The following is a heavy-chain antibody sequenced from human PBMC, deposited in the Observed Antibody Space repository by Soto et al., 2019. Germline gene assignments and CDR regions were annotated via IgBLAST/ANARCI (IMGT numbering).Heavy chain of an antibody. V-gene: IGHV3-7*01. D-gene: IGHD2-21*01. CDR3: ARASGCGAAASGNHYLAF. Sequence: EVQLVESGGGLVQPGGSLRLSCAASGFTFSFYWMSWGRPAPGKGLEWLGTKKLDACEKKYVDSVKGRFTMSRHNGKNSLYLQIESLRPDNTSVYYGARASGCGAAASGNHYLAFWGRGTLVTVSS. CDR2: KKLDACEK. J-gene: IGHJ4*01. CDR1: GFTFSFYW.